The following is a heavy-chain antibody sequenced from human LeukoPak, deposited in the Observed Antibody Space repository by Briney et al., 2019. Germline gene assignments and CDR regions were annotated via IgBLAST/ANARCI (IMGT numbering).Heavy chain of an antibody. J-gene: IGHJ4*02. Sequence: SETLSLTCTVSGGSISSGGYYWSWIRQHPGKGLKWIGYNYYSGSTYYNPSLKSRVTISVDTSKNPFSLKLSSVTAADTAVYYCAREDTDYYFDYWGQGTLVTVSS. CDR2: NYYSGST. CDR1: GGSISSGGYY. CDR3: AREDTDYYFDY. V-gene: IGHV4-31*03. D-gene: IGHD5-18*01.